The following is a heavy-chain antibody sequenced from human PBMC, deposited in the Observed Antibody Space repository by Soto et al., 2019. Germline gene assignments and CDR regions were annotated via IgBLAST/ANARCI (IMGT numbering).Heavy chain of an antibody. J-gene: IGHJ6*02. Sequence: VQLVESGGGVVQPGRSLRLSCAASGFTFSSYGMHWVRQAPGKGLEWVAVIWYDGSNKYYADSVKGRFTISRDNSKNTLYLQMNSLRAEDTAVYYCARDRPPKDYDFWSGPYGMDVWGQGTTVTVSS. CDR3: ARDRPPKDYDFWSGPYGMDV. V-gene: IGHV3-33*01. CDR2: IWYDGSNK. CDR1: GFTFSSYG. D-gene: IGHD3-3*01.